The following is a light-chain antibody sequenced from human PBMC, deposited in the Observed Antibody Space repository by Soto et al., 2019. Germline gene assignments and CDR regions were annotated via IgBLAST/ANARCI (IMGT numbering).Light chain of an antibody. CDR1: QTISGY. V-gene: IGKV1-27*01. CDR2: AAS. CDR3: QKYNSAPWT. Sequence: DIQMTQSPSTLSASVGARVTITCRASQTISGYLNWYKQNPGKAPELLSYAASTLQSGVPSRFSGSGSGTDFTLTISSLKPEDVETYYCQKYNSAPWTFGQGTKVDIK. J-gene: IGKJ1*01.